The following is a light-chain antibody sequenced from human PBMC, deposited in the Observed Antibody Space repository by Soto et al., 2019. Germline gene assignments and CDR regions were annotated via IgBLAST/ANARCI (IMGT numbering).Light chain of an antibody. CDR3: ATWDRTLNALL. Sequence: QSVLTQPPSVSAAPGQRVAISCSGSSSNIGSNFVSWYRHVPGTAPKLLIYDNDKRPSEIPDRFSGSKSGTSATLAITGLQTGDAVDYYCATWDRTLNALLFGGGTKLTVL. CDR2: DND. J-gene: IGLJ6*01. CDR1: SSNIGSNF. V-gene: IGLV1-51*01.